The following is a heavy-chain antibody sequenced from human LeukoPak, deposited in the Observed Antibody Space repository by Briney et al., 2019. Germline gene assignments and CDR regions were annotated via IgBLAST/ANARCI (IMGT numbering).Heavy chain of an antibody. J-gene: IGHJ4*02. CDR1: DGSFTDYN. V-gene: IGHV4-34*01. CDR3: VRNGYDSSGYHFSPDS. Sequence: SETLSLTCAVYDGSFTDYNWSWIRQSPGKGLQWIGEIHHSGGTNYSPSLKSRVTLSVDTSKNQLSLKPSSVTAADTAVYYCVRNGYDSSGYHFSPDSRGRGTLHTVSS. CDR2: IHHSGGT. D-gene: IGHD3-22*01.